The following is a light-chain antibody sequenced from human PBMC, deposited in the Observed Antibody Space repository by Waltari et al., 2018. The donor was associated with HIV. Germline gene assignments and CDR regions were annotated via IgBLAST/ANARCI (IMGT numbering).Light chain of an antibody. V-gene: IGLV2-14*01. CDR1: SSDVGGYNY. CDR3: SSYTSSSTWV. Sequence: QSITISCTGTSSDVGGYNYVSWYQQHPGKAPKLMIYEVSNRPSGVSNRVSGSKSGHTSSLTISGLQAEDEAEYYCSSYTSSSTWVFGGGTKLTVL. J-gene: IGLJ3*02. CDR2: EVS.